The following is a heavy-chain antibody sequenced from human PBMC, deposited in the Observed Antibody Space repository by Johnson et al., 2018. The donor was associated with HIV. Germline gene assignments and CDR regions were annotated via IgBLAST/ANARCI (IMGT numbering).Heavy chain of an antibody. CDR3: ARFDSGWQGQGLDI. Sequence: QVQLVESGGGVVQPGRSLRLSCAASGFTFSSYVMHWVRQAPGKGLEWVAVISYDGSNKYYADSVKGRFTISRDNSKNTLYLQMTSLRAEDTAVYYCARFDSGWQGQGLDIWGQGTMVTVSS. CDR1: GFTFSSYV. CDR2: ISYDGSNK. J-gene: IGHJ3*02. V-gene: IGHV3-30*04. D-gene: IGHD5-24*01.